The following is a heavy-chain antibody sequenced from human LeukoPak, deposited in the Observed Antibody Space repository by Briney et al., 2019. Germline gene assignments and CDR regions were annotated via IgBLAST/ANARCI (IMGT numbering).Heavy chain of an antibody. D-gene: IGHD3-10*01. CDR2: IYYSGST. Sequence: SETLSLTCTVSGGSISSSSYYWGWIRQPPGKGLEWIGSIYYSGSTYYNPSLKSRVTISVNTSKNQFSLKLSSVTAADTAVYYCARQAGGMIRGILPFDDWGQGTLVTVSS. CDR1: GGSISSSSYY. V-gene: IGHV4-39*01. CDR3: ARQAGGMIRGILPFDD. J-gene: IGHJ4*02.